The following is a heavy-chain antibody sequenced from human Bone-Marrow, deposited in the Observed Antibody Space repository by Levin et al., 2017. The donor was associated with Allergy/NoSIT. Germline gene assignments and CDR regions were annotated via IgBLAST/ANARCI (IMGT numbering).Heavy chain of an antibody. CDR2: INPSGGST. J-gene: IGHJ4*02. CDR1: GYTFTSYY. CDR3: ARDSGIAVAGTSDDY. Sequence: GESLKISCKASGYTFTSYYMHWVRQAPGQGLEWMGIINPSGGSTSYAQKFQGRVTMTRDTSTSTVYMELSSLRSEDTAVYYCARDSGIAVAGTSDDYWGQGTLVTVSS. V-gene: IGHV1-46*01. D-gene: IGHD6-19*01.